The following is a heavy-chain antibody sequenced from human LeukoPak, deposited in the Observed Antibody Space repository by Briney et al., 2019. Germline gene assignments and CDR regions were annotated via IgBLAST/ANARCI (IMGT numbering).Heavy chain of an antibody. D-gene: IGHD2-2*01. CDR1: GGSITSTNY. J-gene: IGHJ4*02. CDR2: VNLRGST. Sequence: SETLSLTCGVSGGSITSTNYWTWVRQPPGKGLEWIGEVNLRGSTNYNPSLMGRVAISVDMSENHISLQLTSVTAADTAVYYCARAGRGYCSSTSCRLPFDYWGQGTLVTVSS. CDR3: ARAGRGYCSSTSCRLPFDY. V-gene: IGHV4-4*02.